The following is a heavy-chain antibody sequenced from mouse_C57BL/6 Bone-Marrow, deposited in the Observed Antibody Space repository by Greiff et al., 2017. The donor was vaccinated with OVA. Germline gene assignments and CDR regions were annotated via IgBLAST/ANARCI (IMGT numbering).Heavy chain of an antibody. CDR2: IDPETGGT. J-gene: IGHJ2*01. V-gene: IGHV1-15*01. CDR1: GYTFTDYE. CDR3: TRFSYYYGSKGY. D-gene: IGHD1-1*01. Sequence: QVHVKQSGAELVRPGASVTLSCKASGYTFTDYEMHWVKQTPVHGLEWIGAIDPETGGTAYNQKFKGKAILTADKSSSTAYMELRSLTSEDSAVYYCTRFSYYYGSKGYWGQGTTLTVSS.